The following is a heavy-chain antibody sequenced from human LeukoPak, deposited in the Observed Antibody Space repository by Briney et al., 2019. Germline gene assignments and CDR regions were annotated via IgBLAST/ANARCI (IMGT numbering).Heavy chain of an antibody. V-gene: IGHV3-23*01. J-gene: IGHJ4*02. Sequence: PGGSLRLSCAASGFTFSSYAMSWVRQAPEKGLQWVSAIDGSGVTTFYGDSVRGRFTISRDSSKNTLYLQMNSLRAEDTAVYYCAKDLLIGYWGQGTLVTVSS. CDR2: IDGSGVTT. CDR3: AKDLLIGY. D-gene: IGHD3-16*01. CDR1: GFTFSSYA.